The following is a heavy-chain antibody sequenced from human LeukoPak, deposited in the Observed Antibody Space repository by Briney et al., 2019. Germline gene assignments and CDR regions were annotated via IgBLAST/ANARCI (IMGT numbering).Heavy chain of an antibody. CDR3: ARGRIGSFVCSSTSCYDAFDI. CDR2: IIPIFGTA. CDR1: GYTFTDYY. Sequence: SVKVSCKTSGYTFTDYYLHWVRQAPGQGLEWMGGIIPIFGTANYAQKFQGRVTITADESTSTAYMELSSLRSEDTAVYYCARGRIGSFVCSSTSCYDAFDIWGQGTMVTVSS. D-gene: IGHD2-2*01. J-gene: IGHJ3*02. V-gene: IGHV1-69*13.